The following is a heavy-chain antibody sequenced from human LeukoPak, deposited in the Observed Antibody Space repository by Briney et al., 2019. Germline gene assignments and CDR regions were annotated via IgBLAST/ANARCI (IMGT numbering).Heavy chain of an antibody. J-gene: IGHJ5*02. CDR1: GFTFSSCA. Sequence: PGGSLRLSCAASGFTFSSCAMTWVRQAPGKGLEWVSGIGGSSGKIFYADSVKGRFTISRDNSKNTLYLQMNTLRAEDTAVYFCAKQPYQYVSGSPSWSDPWGQGTLVTVSS. CDR3: AKQPYQYVSGSPSWSDP. V-gene: IGHV3-23*01. D-gene: IGHD3-10*01. CDR2: IGGSSGKI.